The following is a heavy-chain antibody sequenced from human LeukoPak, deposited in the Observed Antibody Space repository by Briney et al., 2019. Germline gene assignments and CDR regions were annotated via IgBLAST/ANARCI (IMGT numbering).Heavy chain of an antibody. CDR1: GGSITTSY. CDR3: AREGVAGTPWWYFDF. V-gene: IGHV4-59*01. Sequence: PSETLSLTCTVSGGSITTSYWSWIRQPPGKGPEWIGYIYYTGSANYNPPLRSRVTISVDPSQNQFFLKLNSVTAADTAVYYCAREGVAGTPWWYFDFWGRGTLVTVSS. D-gene: IGHD6-19*01. CDR2: IYYTGSA. J-gene: IGHJ2*01.